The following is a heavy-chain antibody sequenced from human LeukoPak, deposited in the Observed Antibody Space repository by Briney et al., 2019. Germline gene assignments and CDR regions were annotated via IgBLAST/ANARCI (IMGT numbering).Heavy chain of an antibody. V-gene: IGHV1-18*01. CDR1: GYTFTSYG. CDR3: ARDLAYDSSGPIDY. D-gene: IGHD3-22*01. J-gene: IGHJ4*02. CDR2: ISAYNGNT. Sequence: ASVTVSCKASGYTFTSYGISWVRQAPGQGLEWMAWISAYNGNTNYAQKLQGRVTMTTDTSTSTAYMEMRSLRSDDTAVYYCARDLAYDSSGPIDYWGQGTLVTVSS.